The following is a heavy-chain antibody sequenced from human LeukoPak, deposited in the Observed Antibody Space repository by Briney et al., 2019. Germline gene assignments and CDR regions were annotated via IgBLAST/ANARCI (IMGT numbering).Heavy chain of an antibody. D-gene: IGHD3-3*01. CDR2: VSYSGRT. V-gene: IGHV4-59*01. CDR1: GGSISSYY. Sequence: MPSETLSLTCTVSGGSISSYYWSWIRQPPGKGLEWIGYVSYSGRTNYNPSLKSRVTISVDTSKTQFSLKLNSVTAADTAVYFCARAGYYATGAFGIWGQETMVTVSS. J-gene: IGHJ3*02. CDR3: ARAGYYATGAFGI.